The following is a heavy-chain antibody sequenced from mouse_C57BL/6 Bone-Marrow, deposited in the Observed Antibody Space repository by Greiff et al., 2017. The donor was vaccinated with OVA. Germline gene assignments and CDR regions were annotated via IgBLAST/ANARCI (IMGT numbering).Heavy chain of an antibody. CDR1: GYTFTSYW. CDR2: IDPSDSET. CDR3: ARSDYSNPAWFAY. Sequence: VKLQQPGAELVRPGSSVKLSCKASGYTFTSYWMHWVKQRPIQGLEWIGNIDPSDSETHYNQKFKDKATLTVDKSSSTAYMQLSSLTSEDSAVYYCARSDYSNPAWFAYWGQGTLVTVSA. D-gene: IGHD2-5*01. V-gene: IGHV1-52*01. J-gene: IGHJ3*01.